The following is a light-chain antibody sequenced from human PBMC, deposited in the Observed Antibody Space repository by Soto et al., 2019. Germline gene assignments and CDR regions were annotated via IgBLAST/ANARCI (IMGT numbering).Light chain of an antibody. V-gene: IGLV2-14*01. CDR2: DVS. J-gene: IGLJ1*01. Sequence: QSVLTQPASVIGSPGQSITISCTGTSSDVGGYNYVSWYQQHPGKAPKLMIYDVSNRPSGVSNRFSGSKSGNTASLTISGLQAEDEADYYCSSYTSSSTYVFGTGTKVTVL. CDR1: SSDVGGYNY. CDR3: SSYTSSSTYV.